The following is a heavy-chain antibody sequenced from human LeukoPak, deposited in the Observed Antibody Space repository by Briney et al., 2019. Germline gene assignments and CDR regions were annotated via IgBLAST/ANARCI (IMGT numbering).Heavy chain of an antibody. Sequence: SETLSLTCAVSGYSISSGYYWGWIRQPPGKGLEWIGSIYHSGSTYYNPSLKSRVTISVDTSKNQFSLKLSSVTAADTAVYYCARGSNRGVYYYYYYMDVWGKGTTVTVSS. D-gene: IGHD2/OR15-2a*01. CDR1: GYSISSGYY. V-gene: IGHV4-38-2*01. J-gene: IGHJ6*03. CDR3: ARGSNRGVYYYYYYMDV. CDR2: IYHSGST.